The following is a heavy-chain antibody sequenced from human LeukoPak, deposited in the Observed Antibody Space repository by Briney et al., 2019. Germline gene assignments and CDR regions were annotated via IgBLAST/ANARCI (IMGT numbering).Heavy chain of an antibody. D-gene: IGHD2-21*01. CDR1: GDSVSSNSAA. V-gene: IGHV6-1*01. J-gene: IGHJ3*01. CDR3: ARAGDHVVFGGVGV. Sequence: ASQTLSLTCVISGDSVSSNSAAWTWIRQSPSRGLEWLGRTYYRSQWYNDYAPSVKSRITINPDTSKNQFSLQLNSVTPEDTAVYYCARAGDHVVFGGVGVWGRGTMVTVSS. CDR2: TYYRSQWYN.